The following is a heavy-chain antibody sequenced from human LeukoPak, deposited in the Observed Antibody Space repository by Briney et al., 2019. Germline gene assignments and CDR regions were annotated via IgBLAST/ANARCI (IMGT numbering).Heavy chain of an antibody. V-gene: IGHV3-53*01. CDR3: AREDSGSYYEFDY. CDR1: GFTVSTNY. J-gene: IGHJ4*02. Sequence: GGSLRLSCAASGFTVSTNYMSWVRQAPGKGLEWVSVIYGGGSTYYADSVKGRFTISRDNSKNTLYLQMNSLRAEDTAVYYCAREDSGSYYEFDYWGQGTLVTVSS. D-gene: IGHD1-26*01. CDR2: IYGGGST.